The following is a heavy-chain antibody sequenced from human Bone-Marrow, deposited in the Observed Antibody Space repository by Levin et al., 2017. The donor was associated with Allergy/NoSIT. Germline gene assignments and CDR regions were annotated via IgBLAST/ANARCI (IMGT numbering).Heavy chain of an antibody. D-gene: IGHD3-22*01. V-gene: IGHV3-23*01. CDR2: ISGSGGST. J-gene: IGHJ3*02. CDR1: GFTFSSYA. CDR3: AKNNYYDSSGYYLDAFDI. Sequence: PGGSLRLSCAASGFTFSSYAMSWVRQAPGKGLEWVSAISGSGGSTYYADSVKGRFTISRDNSKNTLYLQMNSLRAEDTAVYYCAKNNYYDSSGYYLDAFDIWGQGTMVTVSS.